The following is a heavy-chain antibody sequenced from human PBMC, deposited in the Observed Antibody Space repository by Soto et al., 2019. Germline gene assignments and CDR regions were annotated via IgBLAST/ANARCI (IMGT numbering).Heavy chain of an antibody. Sequence: GGSLRLSCAASGFTFNTFALTWVRQAPGKGLEWVSSITVDGGSTYYVDSVKGRFTISRDNAKNSLYLQMNSLRAEDTAVYYCARYFRGSGRYFFDHWGQGTLVTVSS. J-gene: IGHJ4*02. CDR2: ITVDGGST. V-gene: IGHV3-23*01. CDR3: ARYFRGSGRYFFDH. CDR1: GFTFNTFA. D-gene: IGHD6-19*01.